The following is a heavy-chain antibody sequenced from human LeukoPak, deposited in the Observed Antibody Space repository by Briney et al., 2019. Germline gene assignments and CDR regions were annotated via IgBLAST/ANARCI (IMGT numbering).Heavy chain of an antibody. D-gene: IGHD4-17*01. CDR2: IYYSGST. CDR1: GGSISSSSYY. V-gene: IGHV4-39*07. J-gene: IGHJ5*02. CDR3: ARVSRGYGDYRVHWFDP. Sequence: SETLSLTCTVSGGSISSSSYYWGWIRQPPGKGLEWIGSIYYSGSTYYNPSLKSRVTISVDTSKNQFSLKLSSVTAADTAVYYCARVSRGYGDYRVHWFDPWGQGTLVTVSS.